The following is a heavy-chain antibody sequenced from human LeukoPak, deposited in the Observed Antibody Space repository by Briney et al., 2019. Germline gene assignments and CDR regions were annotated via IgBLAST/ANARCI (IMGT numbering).Heavy chain of an antibody. V-gene: IGHV7-4-1*02. Sequence: ASVKVSFKASGYTFMLYVINLVRQAPGQGLEWMGWYSTNSGYPTYAQGFAGRFVFSLDTSVRTSYLQITSLKAEDTAVYYCAREYCGGSSCYLQSQIWFDPWGQGTLVTVSS. D-gene: IGHD2-15*01. CDR3: AREYCGGSSCYLQSQIWFDP. CDR1: GYTFMLYV. CDR2: YSTNSGYP. J-gene: IGHJ5*02.